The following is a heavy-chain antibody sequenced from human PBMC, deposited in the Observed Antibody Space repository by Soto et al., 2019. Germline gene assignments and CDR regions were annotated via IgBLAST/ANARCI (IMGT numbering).Heavy chain of an antibody. CDR1: GFTVSSNY. D-gene: IGHD3-9*01. V-gene: IGHV3-66*01. CDR2: IYSGGST. J-gene: IGHJ4*02. CDR3: ARASPRGRYFDWLIFPLGH. Sequence: GGSLRLSCAASGFTVSSNYMSWVRQAPGKGLEWVSVIYSGGSTYYADSVKGRFTISRDNSKNTLYLQMNSLRAEDTALYFCARASPRGRYFDWLIFPLGHWGQGTLVTVS.